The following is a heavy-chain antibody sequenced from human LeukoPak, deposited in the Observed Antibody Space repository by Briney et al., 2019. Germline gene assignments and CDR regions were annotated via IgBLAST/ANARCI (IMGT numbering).Heavy chain of an antibody. CDR3: ARDQDWNDRGGLDY. V-gene: IGHV3-23*01. Sequence: GGSLRLSCAASGFTFNNYAMSWVRQAPGKGLEWVSAISGSDAGTYYADSVKGRFTISRDNSKNSLYLQMNSLRAEDTAVYYCARDQDWNDRGGLDYWGQGTLVIVSS. CDR2: ISGSDAGT. D-gene: IGHD1-1*01. J-gene: IGHJ4*02. CDR1: GFTFNNYA.